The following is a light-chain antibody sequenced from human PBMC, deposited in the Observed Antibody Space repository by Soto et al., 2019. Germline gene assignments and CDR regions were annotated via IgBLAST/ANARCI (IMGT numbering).Light chain of an antibody. CDR1: QSVSRNY. V-gene: IGKV3-20*01. Sequence: EIVLTQSPGTLSFSPGERVTLSCRASQSVSRNYLAWYQQKPGQGPRLLIYGASSRATGIPDRFSGSGSGTDFSLTISGLEPEDFAVYHCQQYGSSPWTFGQGTKVVIK. CDR3: QQYGSSPWT. CDR2: GAS. J-gene: IGKJ1*01.